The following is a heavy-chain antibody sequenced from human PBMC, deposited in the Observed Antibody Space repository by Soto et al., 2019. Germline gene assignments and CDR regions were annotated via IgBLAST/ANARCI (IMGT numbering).Heavy chain of an antibody. Sequence: QVQLVQSGAEVKKPGSSVKVSCKASGGTFSTYTLYWVRQAPGQGLEWMGGISPGLDIRDYAQKFQGRVTITADESTSTVYMQLSTLISEDTALYYCAGGMCFGASCYLDVWGQGTLVTVSS. CDR1: GGTFSTYT. D-gene: IGHD2-15*01. CDR3: AGGMCFGASCYLDV. CDR2: ISPGLDIR. J-gene: IGHJ4*02. V-gene: IGHV1-69*16.